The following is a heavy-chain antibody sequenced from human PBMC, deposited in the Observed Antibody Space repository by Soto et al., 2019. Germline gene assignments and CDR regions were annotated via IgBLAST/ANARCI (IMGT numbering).Heavy chain of an antibody. CDR2: IGSSTTYT. CDR1: EFTLSTYS. D-gene: IGHD2-15*01. CDR3: ARDRRVDGYFYYGMDV. J-gene: IGHJ6*02. V-gene: IGHV3-21*05. Sequence: LRLSCAASEFTLSTYSMNWVRQAPGKGLEWVSLIGSSTTYTYYADSVKGRFTISRDNAKNSLYLQMNSLRAEDTAVYYCARDRRVDGYFYYGMDVWGQGTTVTVSS.